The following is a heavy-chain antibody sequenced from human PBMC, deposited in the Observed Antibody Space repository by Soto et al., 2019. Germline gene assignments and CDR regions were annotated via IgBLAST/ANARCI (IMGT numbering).Heavy chain of an antibody. CDR1: GLSVSSND. CDR2: IYSADNT. CDR3: VKDLVRDENWFDP. Sequence: GGSLRLSCAASGLSVSSNDMSWVRQAPGKGLECVSIIYSADNTFYVDSVKGRFIISRDNAKNTLYLQMNSLRAEDTAVYYCVKDLVRDENWFDPWGQGTLVTVSS. J-gene: IGHJ5*02. V-gene: IGHV3-66*01. D-gene: IGHD3-10*01.